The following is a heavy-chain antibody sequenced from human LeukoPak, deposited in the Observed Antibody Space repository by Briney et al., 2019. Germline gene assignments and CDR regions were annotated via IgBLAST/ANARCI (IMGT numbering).Heavy chain of an antibody. V-gene: IGHV1-18*01. CDR3: ARDTVDEYCGGECYPGVHDAFDN. Sequence: VASVKVSCKASGYTFTSYGISWVRQAPGQGLEWMGWISAYNGNTNYAQKLQGRVTMTTDTSTSTAYMELRSLRSDDTAVYYCARDTVDEYCGGECYPGVHDAFDNWGQGTMVTVSS. CDR1: GYTFTSYG. D-gene: IGHD2-21*01. J-gene: IGHJ3*02. CDR2: ISAYNGNT.